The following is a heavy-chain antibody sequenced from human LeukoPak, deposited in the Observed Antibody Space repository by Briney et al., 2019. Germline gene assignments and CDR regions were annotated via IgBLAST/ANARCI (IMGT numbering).Heavy chain of an antibody. Sequence: GGSLRLSCAASGFTFSSYGMHWVRQAPGKGLEWVAVIWYDGSNKYYADSVKGRFTISRDNSKYTLYLQMNSLRAEDTAVYYCARDAVVVPAAMPDYWGQGTLVTVSS. CDR3: ARDAVVVPAAMPDY. CDR2: IWYDGSNK. CDR1: GFTFSSYG. J-gene: IGHJ4*02. V-gene: IGHV3-33*01. D-gene: IGHD2-2*01.